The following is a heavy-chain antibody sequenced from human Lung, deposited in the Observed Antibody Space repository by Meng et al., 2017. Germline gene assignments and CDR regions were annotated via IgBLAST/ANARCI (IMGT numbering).Heavy chain of an antibody. CDR3: ARRVHDGRHYHYFDY. Sequence: QLQLQASGRGLVKPSETLSLTFTVSGGSISSSSNYWDWIRQPPGKRLDWIGSIYYSGATYYNPSLKSRVTMSVDTSKNQFSLRLSSVTAADTAVFYCARRVHDGRHYHYFDYWGQGALVTVSS. CDR1: GGSISSSSNY. J-gene: IGHJ4*02. V-gene: IGHV4-39*01. CDR2: IYYSGAT. D-gene: IGHD3-16*01.